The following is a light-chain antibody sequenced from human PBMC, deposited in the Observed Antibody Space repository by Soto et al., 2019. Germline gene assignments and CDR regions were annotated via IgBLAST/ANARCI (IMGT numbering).Light chain of an antibody. Sequence: EIVLAQSPGTPSLSPGERATLSCRGSQSVNANYFAWYQQKPGRAPGLLIYDTSTRASGVPDRFSGSGSGTEFTLTISRLEPEDFAVYYCQQYGTSPQTFGQGTKV. J-gene: IGKJ1*01. CDR1: QSVNANY. V-gene: IGKV3-20*01. CDR3: QQYGTSPQT. CDR2: DTS.